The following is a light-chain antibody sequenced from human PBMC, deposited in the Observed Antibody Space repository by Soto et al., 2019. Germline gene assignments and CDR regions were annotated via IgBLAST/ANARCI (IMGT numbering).Light chain of an antibody. CDR2: GAS. J-gene: IGKJ1*01. CDR3: QQYDNWPRT. Sequence: EIVLTQSPGTLSLSPGERATLSCRASQSVSNNLAWYQQKPGQAPRLLIYGASTRATGFPARFSGSGSGTEFTLTISSLQSEDFAVYYCQQYDNWPRTFGQGTKVDIK. V-gene: IGKV3-15*01. CDR1: QSVSNN.